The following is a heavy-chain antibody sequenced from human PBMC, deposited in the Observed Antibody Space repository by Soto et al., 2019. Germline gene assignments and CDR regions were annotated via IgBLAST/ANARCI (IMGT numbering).Heavy chain of an antibody. J-gene: IGHJ4*02. D-gene: IGHD1-26*01. CDR3: ARDKVVGPTTLDY. CDR2: IKEDGSEK. CDR1: GFTFSTYW. V-gene: IGHV3-7*03. Sequence: GGSLRLSCVVSGFTFSTYWMSWVRQAPGKGLEWVANIKEDGSEKYYLDSVKGRFTIYRDNTKNSLYLQMNSLRAEDTAVYYCARDKVVGPTTLDYWGQGTLVTVSS.